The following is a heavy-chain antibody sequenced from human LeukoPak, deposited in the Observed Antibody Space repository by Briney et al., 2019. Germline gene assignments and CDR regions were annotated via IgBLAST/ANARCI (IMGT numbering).Heavy chain of an antibody. J-gene: IGHJ4*02. CDR2: INHSGST. Sequence: PSETLSLTCAVYGGSFSGYYWSWIRQPPGKGLEWIGEINHSGSTNYNPSLKSRATISVDTSKNQFSLKLSSVTAADTAVYYCARGPDIVVVPAAMPVGGYWGQGTLVTVSS. CDR1: GGSFSGYY. D-gene: IGHD2-2*01. V-gene: IGHV4-34*01. CDR3: ARGPDIVVVPAAMPVGGY.